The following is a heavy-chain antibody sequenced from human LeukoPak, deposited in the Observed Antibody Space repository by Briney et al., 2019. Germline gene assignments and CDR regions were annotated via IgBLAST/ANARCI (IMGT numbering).Heavy chain of an antibody. D-gene: IGHD3-3*01. CDR1: GFTFSSYA. Sequence: GGSLRLSCAASGFTFSSYAMSWVRQAPGKGLEWVSAISGSGSSTYYADSVKGRFTISRDNSKNTLYLQMNSLRAEDTAVYYCAKTGGLVWSGYYTRFDPWGQGTLVTVSS. J-gene: IGHJ5*02. CDR2: ISGSGSST. CDR3: AKTGGLVWSGYYTRFDP. V-gene: IGHV3-23*01.